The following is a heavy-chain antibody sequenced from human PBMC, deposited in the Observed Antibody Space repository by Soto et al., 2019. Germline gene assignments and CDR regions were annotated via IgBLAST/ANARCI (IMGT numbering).Heavy chain of an antibody. CDR3: ARDFSGPMDY. D-gene: IGHD3-10*01. CDR1: GYTFTNYY. J-gene: IGHJ4*02. Sequence: GPSVKVSCKASGYTFTNYYMHWVRQAPGQGLEWMGIIYPSGGSTRNAQKFQGRVTMTRDTSTSTVYMELSSLRSEDTAVYYCARDFSGPMDYWGRGTLVTVSS. V-gene: IGHV1-46*01. CDR2: IYPSGGST.